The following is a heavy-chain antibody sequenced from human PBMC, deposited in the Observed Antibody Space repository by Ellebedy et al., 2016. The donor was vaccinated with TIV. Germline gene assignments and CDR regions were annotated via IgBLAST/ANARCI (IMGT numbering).Heavy chain of an antibody. J-gene: IGHJ4*02. CDR1: GFTFSSDA. V-gene: IGHV3-30-3*01. CDR3: ARWPSGDAPLDY. D-gene: IGHD4-17*01. CDR2: ISYDGSNK. Sequence: GGSLRLSCAASGFTFSSDAMHWVRQAPGKGLEWVAVISYDGSNKYYADSVKGRFTISGDNSKNTLYLQMNSLRVEDTAVYYCARWPSGDAPLDYWGQGTLVTVSS.